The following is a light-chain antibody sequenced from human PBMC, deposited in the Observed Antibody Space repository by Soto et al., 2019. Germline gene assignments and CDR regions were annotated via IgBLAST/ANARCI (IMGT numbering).Light chain of an antibody. J-gene: IGKJ5*01. Sequence: EIVMTQSPATLSLSPGERATLSCRASQSVSNYLAWYQQKPGQAPRLLIYDASNRATGIPDRFSGSGSGTDFTLTISSLEPEDFAVYFCQQRSHWPPITFGQGTRLEIK. CDR2: DAS. CDR1: QSVSNY. V-gene: IGKV3-11*01. CDR3: QQRSHWPPIT.